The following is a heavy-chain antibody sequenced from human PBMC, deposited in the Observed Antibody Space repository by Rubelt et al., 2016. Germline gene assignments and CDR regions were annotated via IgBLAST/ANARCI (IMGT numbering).Heavy chain of an antibody. V-gene: IGHV5-10-1*01. J-gene: IGHJ4*02. D-gene: IGHD6-19*01. CDR1: GYEFPNYW. Sequence: EVQLVQSGAEMKKPGESLKMSCKTFGYEFPNYWIGWVRQMPGKGLEWMGRINPTDSETNYSPYFHGHYTISADKSISTAYLQWNSLKASDSAVYYCTRGHGWTDYWGQGTLVTVSS. CDR3: TRGHGWTDY. CDR2: INPTDSET.